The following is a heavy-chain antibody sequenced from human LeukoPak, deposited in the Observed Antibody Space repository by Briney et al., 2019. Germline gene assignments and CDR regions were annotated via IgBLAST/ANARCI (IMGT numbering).Heavy chain of an antibody. D-gene: IGHD6-13*01. CDR1: GGSISSGGYY. Sequence: PSQTLSLTCTVSGGSISSGGYYWSWIRQPPGKGLEWIGYIYHSGSTYYNPSLKSRVTISVDRSKNQFPLKLSSVTAADTAVYYCARIHSSSWYGGGPFDYWGQGTLVTVSS. CDR2: IYHSGST. J-gene: IGHJ4*02. V-gene: IGHV4-30-2*01. CDR3: ARIHSSSWYGGGPFDY.